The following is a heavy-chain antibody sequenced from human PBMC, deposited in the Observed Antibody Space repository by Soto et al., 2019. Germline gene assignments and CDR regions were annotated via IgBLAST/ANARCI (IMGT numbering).Heavy chain of an antibody. Sequence: GGSLRLSCAASGFTFSSYAMSWVRQAPGKGLGWVSAISGSGGSTYYADSVKGRFTISRDNSKNTLYLQMNSLRAEDTAVYYCARGFPFYDFWNGSTPHSYFDYWGQGTLVTVSS. D-gene: IGHD3-3*01. J-gene: IGHJ4*02. CDR2: ISGSGGST. CDR1: GFTFSSYA. V-gene: IGHV3-23*01. CDR3: ARGFPFYDFWNGSTPHSYFDY.